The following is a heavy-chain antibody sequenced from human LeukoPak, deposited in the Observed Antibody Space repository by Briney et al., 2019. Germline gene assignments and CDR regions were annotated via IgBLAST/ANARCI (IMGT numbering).Heavy chain of an antibody. J-gene: IGHJ4*02. Sequence: SVKVSCKASGGTFSSYAISWVRQAPGQGLEWMGGIIPIFGTANYAQKFQGRVTITADESTSTAYMELGSLRSEDTAVYYCARLRPAAGPFDYWGQGTLVTVSS. CDR1: GGTFSSYA. D-gene: IGHD6-13*01. V-gene: IGHV1-69*13. CDR2: IIPIFGTA. CDR3: ARLRPAAGPFDY.